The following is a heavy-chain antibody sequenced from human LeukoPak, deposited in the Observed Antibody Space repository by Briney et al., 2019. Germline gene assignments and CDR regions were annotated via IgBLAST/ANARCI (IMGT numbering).Heavy chain of an antibody. CDR1: GFTFSNYA. V-gene: IGHV3-23*01. CDR2: ISGSGGST. Sequence: PGGSLRLTCAASGFTFSNYAMSWVRQAPGKGLEWVSTISGSGGSTYYADSVKGRFTISRDNSKNTLYLQMNSLRAEDTAVYCCARGGRTGYCSGGSCYYYYGMDVWGQGTTVTVSS. CDR3: ARGGRTGYCSGGSCYYYYGMDV. D-gene: IGHD2-15*01. J-gene: IGHJ6*02.